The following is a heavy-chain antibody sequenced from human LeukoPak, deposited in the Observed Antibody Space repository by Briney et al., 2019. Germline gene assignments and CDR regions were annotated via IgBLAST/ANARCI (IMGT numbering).Heavy chain of an antibody. CDR3: ARVGRGSSSWYYFDY. V-gene: IGHV1-2*02. CDR1: GYTFTGYY. Sequence: ASVKVSCKASGYTFTGYYMHWVRQAPGQGLEWMGWINPNSGGTNYAQKFQGRVTMTRDTSISTAYMELSRLRSDDTAVYYCARVGRGSSSWYYFDYWGQGTLVTVSS. CDR2: INPNSGGT. J-gene: IGHJ4*02. D-gene: IGHD6-13*01.